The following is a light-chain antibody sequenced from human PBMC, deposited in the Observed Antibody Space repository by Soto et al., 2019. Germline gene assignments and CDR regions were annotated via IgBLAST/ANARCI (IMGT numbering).Light chain of an antibody. CDR1: RHINDW. V-gene: IGKV1-12*01. CDR2: GAS. CDR3: QQANTFPFT. Sequence: DIQMSQSPSSVSASVGDRITITCRASRHINDWLAWYQQKPGEAPKLLIHGASTLESGVPSRFSGSGFGTEFTLTISSLQPGDLATYFCQQANTFPFTFGPGTKVDLK. J-gene: IGKJ3*01.